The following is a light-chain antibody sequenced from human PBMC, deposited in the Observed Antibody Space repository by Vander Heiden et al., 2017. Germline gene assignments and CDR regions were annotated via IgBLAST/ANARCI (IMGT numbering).Light chain of an antibody. Sequence: QSALTQPASVSGSPGQSITISCTGTSSDVGGYNYVSWYQQHPGKAPKLMIYDGSNRPSGVSNRFSGYKSGNTASLTISGLQAEDEADYYCSSYTSSSTYVFGTGTKVTVL. J-gene: IGLJ1*01. CDR3: SSYTSSSTYV. V-gene: IGLV2-14*03. CDR2: DGS. CDR1: SSDVGGYNY.